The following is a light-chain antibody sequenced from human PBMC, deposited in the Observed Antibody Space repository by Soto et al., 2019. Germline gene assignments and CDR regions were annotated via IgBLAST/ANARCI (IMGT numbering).Light chain of an antibody. CDR2: GAS. V-gene: IGKV3-15*01. J-gene: IGKJ1*01. Sequence: IVLTQSPGTLSLSPGERATLSCRASQTVTNNFLAWYQEKPGRGPRLLIYGASTRATGIPARFSGSGSGTEFTLTISSLQSEDFAVYYCQQYNNWPPWTFGQGTKVHIK. CDR1: QTVTNNF. CDR3: QQYNNWPPWT.